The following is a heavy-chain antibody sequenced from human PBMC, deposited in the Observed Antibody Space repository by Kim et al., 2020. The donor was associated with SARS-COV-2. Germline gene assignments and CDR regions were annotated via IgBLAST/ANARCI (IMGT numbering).Heavy chain of an antibody. Sequence: SLKSRVPISVDKSKNQFSLKLSSVTAADTAVYYCARDRRKATVNSYYVDYWGQGTLVTVSS. CDR3: ARDRRKATVNSYYVDY. J-gene: IGHJ4*02. D-gene: IGHD4-4*01. V-gene: IGHV4-4*02.